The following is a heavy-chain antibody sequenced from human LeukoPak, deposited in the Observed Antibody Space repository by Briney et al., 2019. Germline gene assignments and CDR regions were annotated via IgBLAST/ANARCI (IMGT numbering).Heavy chain of an antibody. D-gene: IGHD3-22*01. V-gene: IGHV3-23*01. CDR3: ARGAVVVIDY. Sequence: GGSLRLSCVASGFTFSTYAMSWVRQPPGRRLEWVAAISGSDSGTYHANSVKGRFTVSRDNSRNTLYLQMNSLRAEDTAVYYCARGAVVVIDYWGQGTLVTVSS. CDR1: GFTFSTYA. CDR2: ISGSDSGT. J-gene: IGHJ4*02.